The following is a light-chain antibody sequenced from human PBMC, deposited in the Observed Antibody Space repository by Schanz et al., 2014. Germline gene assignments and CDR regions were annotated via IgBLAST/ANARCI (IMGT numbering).Light chain of an antibody. J-gene: IGLJ2*01. CDR3: SSYTSSSVV. Sequence: QSALTQPASLSGSPGQSITISCTATTSDIDLYNYVSWYQQHPGKAPKLIIFDGTNRPSGVSPRFSGSKSVNTASLTISGLQSEDESDYYCSSYTSSSVVFGGGTKLTVL. CDR2: DGT. CDR1: TSDIDLYNY. V-gene: IGLV2-14*03.